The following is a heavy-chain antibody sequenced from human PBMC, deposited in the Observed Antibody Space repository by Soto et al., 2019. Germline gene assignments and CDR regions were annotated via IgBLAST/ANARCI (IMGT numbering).Heavy chain of an antibody. D-gene: IGHD5-12*01. CDR3: ARGIVANWFDP. CDR2: INANSGGT. CDR1: GYTFTGYY. V-gene: IGHV1-2*02. J-gene: IGHJ5*02. Sequence: ASVKVSCKASGYTFTGYYMHWVRQAPGQGLEWMGWINANSGGTNYAQKLQGRVTMTRDTSTSTAYMELRSLRSDDTAAYYCARGIVANWFDPWGQGTLVTVSS.